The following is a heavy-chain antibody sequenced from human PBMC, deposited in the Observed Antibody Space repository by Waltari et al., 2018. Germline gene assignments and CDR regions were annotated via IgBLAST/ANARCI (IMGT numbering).Heavy chain of an antibody. CDR2: VDHEDGET. CDR3: ATGRITIFGVVPPFDY. D-gene: IGHD3-3*01. Sequence: EVQLVQSGAEVKKPGATVKISCKVSGYTFTDYYMHWVQQAPGKGLEWMGLVDHEDGETKYAEKFQGRVTITADTSTDTAYMELSSLRSEDTAVYYCATGRITIFGVVPPFDYWGQGTLVTVSS. CDR1: GYTFTDYY. J-gene: IGHJ4*02. V-gene: IGHV1-69-2*01.